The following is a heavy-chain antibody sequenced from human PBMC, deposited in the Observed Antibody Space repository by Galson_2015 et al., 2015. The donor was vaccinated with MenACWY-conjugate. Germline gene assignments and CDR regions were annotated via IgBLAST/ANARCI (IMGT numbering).Heavy chain of an antibody. J-gene: IGHJ4*02. CDR2: ISYDGGTK. D-gene: IGHD3-10*01. V-gene: IGHV3-30*04. CDR1: GFTFSSYA. CDR3: VRDGYYYGSGSYGSLVY. Sequence: SLRLSCAASGFTFSSYAMHWVRQAPGKGLEWVAVISYDGGTKYYADSVKGRFTISRDNSKNTLYLQMNSLRAEDTAVYYCVRDGYYYGSGSYGSLVYWGQGTLVTVSS.